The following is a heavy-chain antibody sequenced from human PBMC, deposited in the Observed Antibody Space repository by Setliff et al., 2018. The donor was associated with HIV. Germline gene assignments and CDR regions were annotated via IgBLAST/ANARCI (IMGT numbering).Heavy chain of an antibody. CDR1: GASISSTSYY. Sequence: NPSETLSLTCTVSGASISSTSYYWGWIRQPPGKGLEWIGSIYYTGSTNYNPSLQSRVTISVDTSKNQFSLKLSSVTTADTAVYYCARDHIAVAAPLDYWGQGTLVTVSS. J-gene: IGHJ4*02. CDR3: ARDHIAVAAPLDY. V-gene: IGHV4-39*07. CDR2: IYYTGST. D-gene: IGHD6-19*01.